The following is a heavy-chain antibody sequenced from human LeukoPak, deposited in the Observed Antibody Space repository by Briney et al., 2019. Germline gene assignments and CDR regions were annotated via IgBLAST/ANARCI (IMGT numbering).Heavy chain of an antibody. CDR3: EKGSRGYTNYYFDY. Sequence: GGSLRLSCTSSGFSFSGYAMIWVRQAPGKGLELVSTIRGSGASTFYADSVRGRFITSKDITSIIVYLKMNSLRAEDTAVYYCEKGSRGYTNYYFDYWGQGTLVTVSS. J-gene: IGHJ4*02. V-gene: IGHV3-23*01. CDR1: GFSFSGYA. D-gene: IGHD2-2*02. CDR2: IRGSGAST.